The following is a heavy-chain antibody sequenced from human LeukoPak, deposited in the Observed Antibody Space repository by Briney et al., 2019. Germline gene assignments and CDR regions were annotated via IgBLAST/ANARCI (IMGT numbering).Heavy chain of an antibody. V-gene: IGHV1-8*01. D-gene: IGHD4-17*01. CDR3: ASKLGYGDFNYYYYYGMDV. CDR2: MNPNSGNT. Sequence: ASVKVSCKASGYTFTSYDINWVRQATGQGLEWMGWMNPNSGNTGYAQKFQGRVTMTRNTSISTAYMELSSLRSEDTAVYYCASKLGYGDFNYYYYYGMDVWGQGTTVTVSS. CDR1: GYTFTSYD. J-gene: IGHJ6*02.